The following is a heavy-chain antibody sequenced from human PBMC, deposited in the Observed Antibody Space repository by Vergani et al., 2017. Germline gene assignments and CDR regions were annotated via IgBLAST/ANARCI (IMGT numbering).Heavy chain of an antibody. D-gene: IGHD2/OR15-2a*01. Sequence: QVQILQSGGGVVQPGGSLRLSCTLSGFTLNTYGIHWVRQAPGKGLEWVSFMRSDGSSEYYGDSVKGRFTISRDKSQNTVNLQMNSLRTEDTAVYFCANSVIAGNVGVAYFGMDVWGRGTTVTVSS. J-gene: IGHJ6*02. CDR3: ANSVIAGNVGVAYFGMDV. CDR2: MRSDGSSE. CDR1: GFTLNTYG. V-gene: IGHV3-30*02.